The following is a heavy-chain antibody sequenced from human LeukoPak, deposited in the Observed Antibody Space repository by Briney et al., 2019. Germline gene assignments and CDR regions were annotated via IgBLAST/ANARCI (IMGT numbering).Heavy chain of an antibody. Sequence: TGGSLRLSCAASGFTFSSYAMSWVRQAPGKGLEWVSGINGSGGTTYYADSVKGRFTISRDNSKNTLYLQMSSLTAEDTAVYYCAKGGTYYYASGTLYWGQGTLVTVSS. V-gene: IGHV3-23*01. D-gene: IGHD3-10*01. CDR1: GFTFSSYA. CDR3: AKGGTYYYASGTLY. CDR2: INGSGGTT. J-gene: IGHJ4*02.